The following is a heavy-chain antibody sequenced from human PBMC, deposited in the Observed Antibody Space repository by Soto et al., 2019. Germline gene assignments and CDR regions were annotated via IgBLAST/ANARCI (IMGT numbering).Heavy chain of an antibody. Sequence: QVQLVQSGAEVRKPGASVKVSCKASGYTFSSHGIIWVRQAPGQGLEWMGWISGYNGNAKYAQSFQGRVTMTTDTSTSTVYMDLRCLGSDDSAVYYCAREGSYGWYDCWGQGTLVTVSS. CDR3: AREGSYGWYDC. J-gene: IGHJ5*01. V-gene: IGHV1-18*01. CDR1: GYTFSSHG. CDR2: ISGYNGNA. D-gene: IGHD2-15*01.